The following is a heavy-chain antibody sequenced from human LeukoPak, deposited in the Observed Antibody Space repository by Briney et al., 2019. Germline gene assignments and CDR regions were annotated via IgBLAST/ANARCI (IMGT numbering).Heavy chain of an antibody. CDR1: GGSFSGYY. CDR3: ARNYGSGSYPWFDP. J-gene: IGHJ5*02. V-gene: IGHV4-59*01. D-gene: IGHD3-10*01. CDR2: IYYSGST. Sequence: SETLSLTCAVYGGSFSGYYWSWIRQPPGKGLEWIGYIYYSGSTNYNPSLKSRVTISVDTSKNQFSLKLSSVTAADTAVYYCARNYGSGSYPWFDPWGQGTLVTVSS.